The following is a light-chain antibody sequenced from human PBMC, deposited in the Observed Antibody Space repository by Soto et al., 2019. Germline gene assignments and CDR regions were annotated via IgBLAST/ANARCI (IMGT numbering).Light chain of an antibody. Sequence: DIVLTQSPATLSLSPGERATLACRASQTIYTYLDWYQQKPGQAPRLLIHDASFRATGIAARFSGSGSGTDFTLTISSLEPDDFAVYYYQRRYNWPGTFGGGTKVEIK. V-gene: IGKV3-11*01. CDR1: QTIYTY. CDR2: DAS. J-gene: IGKJ4*01. CDR3: QRRYNWPGT.